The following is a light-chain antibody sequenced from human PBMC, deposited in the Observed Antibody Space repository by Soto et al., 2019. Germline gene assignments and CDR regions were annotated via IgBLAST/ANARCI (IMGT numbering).Light chain of an antibody. CDR2: GSS. Sequence: EIVMTQSPATLSVSPGERATLSCRASQSVSSNLAWYQQKPGQAPRLLIYGSSNRATGIPARFSGSGSGTEFTLTISSLQSEDCAVYYCQQYNNWPPWTFGQWTKGEIK. CDR1: QSVSSN. V-gene: IGKV3-15*01. J-gene: IGKJ1*01. CDR3: QQYNNWPPWT.